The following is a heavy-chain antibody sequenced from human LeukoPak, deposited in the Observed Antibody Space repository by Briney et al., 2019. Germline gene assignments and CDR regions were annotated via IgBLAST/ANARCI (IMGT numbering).Heavy chain of an antibody. D-gene: IGHD5-12*01. CDR2: ISYDGSNK. V-gene: IGHV3-30*18. CDR3: AKDESYSGYGRYFDY. CDR1: GFTFSSYG. J-gene: IGHJ4*02. Sequence: QPGGSLRLSCAASGFTFSSYGMHWVRQAPGKGLEWVAVISYDGSNKYYADSVKGRFTISRDNSKNTLYLQMNSLRAEDTAVYYCAKDESYSGYGRYFDYWGQGTLVTVSS.